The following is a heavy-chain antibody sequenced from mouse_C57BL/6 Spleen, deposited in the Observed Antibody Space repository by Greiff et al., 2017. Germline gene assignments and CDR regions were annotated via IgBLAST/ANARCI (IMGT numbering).Heavy chain of an antibody. D-gene: IGHD2-5*01. CDR1: GFTFSSYA. Sequence: EVQRVESGGGLVKPGGSLKLSCAASGFTFSSYAMSWVRQTPEKRLEWVATISDGGSYTYYPDNVKGRFTISKDNAKNNLYLQLSNLKSEDTAMYYCARPYSNYEAWFAYWGQGTLVTVSA. V-gene: IGHV5-4*01. J-gene: IGHJ3*01. CDR3: ARPYSNYEAWFAY. CDR2: ISDGGSYT.